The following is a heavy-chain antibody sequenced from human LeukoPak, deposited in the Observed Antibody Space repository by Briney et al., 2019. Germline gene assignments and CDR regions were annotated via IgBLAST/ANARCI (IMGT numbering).Heavy chain of an antibody. J-gene: IGHJ6*03. D-gene: IGHD2-15*01. CDR2: IYTSGST. V-gene: IGHV4-61*02. CDR1: GGSISSGSYY. Sequence: SETLSLTCTVSGGSISSGSYYWSWIRQPAGKGLEWIGRIYTSGSTNYSPSLKSRVTISVDTSKNQFSLKLSSVTAADTAVYYCARGIVVVAQLGFYFYYMDVWGKGTTVTISS. CDR3: ARGIVVVAQLGFYFYYMDV.